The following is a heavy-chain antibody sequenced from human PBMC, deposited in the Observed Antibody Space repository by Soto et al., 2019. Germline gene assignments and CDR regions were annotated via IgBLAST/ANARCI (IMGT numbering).Heavy chain of an antibody. D-gene: IGHD3-22*01. CDR1: GFTFSSYS. J-gene: IGHJ4*02. V-gene: IGHV3-48*02. CDR2: ISSSSSTI. Sequence: PGESLKISCAASGFTFSSYSMNWVRQAPGKGLEWVSYISSSSSTIYYADSVKGRFTISRDNAKNSLYLQMNSLRDEDTAVYYCARDTYYYDSSGYYYDYWGQGTLVTVSS. CDR3: ARDTYYYDSSGYYYDY.